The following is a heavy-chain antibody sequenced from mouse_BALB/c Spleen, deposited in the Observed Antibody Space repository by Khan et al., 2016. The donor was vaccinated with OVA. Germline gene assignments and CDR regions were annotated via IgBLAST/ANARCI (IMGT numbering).Heavy chain of an antibody. D-gene: IGHD4-1*01. J-gene: IGHJ4*01. CDR3: GRGTDYHAMDD. V-gene: IGHV2-9*02. CDR1: GFSLTNYA. Sequence: VELVESGPGLVAPSQSLSITCTVSGFSLTNYAVHWIRQPPGKGLEWLGVLWAGGTTNYNSALLSRLSISKDNTKSQAFLKMNSLQNDDSAFYYCGRGTDYHAMDDWGQGTSVTVSS. CDR2: LWAGGTT.